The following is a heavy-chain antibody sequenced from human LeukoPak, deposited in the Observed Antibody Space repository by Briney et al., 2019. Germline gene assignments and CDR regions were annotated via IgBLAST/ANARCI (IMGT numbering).Heavy chain of an antibody. V-gene: IGHV3-73*01. J-gene: IGHJ3*02. CDR3: TRDYSGSYYGLNAFDI. CDR1: GFTFSGSA. Sequence: GGSLRLSCAASGFTFSGSAMHWVRQASGKGLEWVGRIRSKANSYATAYAASVKGRFTISRDDSKNTAYLQMNSLKTEDTAAYYCTRDYSGSYYGLNAFDIWGQGTMVTVSS. D-gene: IGHD1-26*01. CDR2: IRSKANSYAT.